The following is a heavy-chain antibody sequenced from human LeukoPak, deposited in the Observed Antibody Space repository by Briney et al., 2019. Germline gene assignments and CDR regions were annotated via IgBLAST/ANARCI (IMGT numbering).Heavy chain of an antibody. CDR2: ITASGFST. Sequence: GGSLRLSCAASGFTFSTYAVSWVRQAPGKVLEWVSAITASGFSTYYADSVKGRFTISRDNSKNTLYLQMNSLRAEDTALYYCAKRTSNDSPPSFDYWGQGTLVTVSS. D-gene: IGHD2-15*01. CDR1: GFTFSTYA. V-gene: IGHV3-23*01. CDR3: AKRTSNDSPPSFDY. J-gene: IGHJ4*02.